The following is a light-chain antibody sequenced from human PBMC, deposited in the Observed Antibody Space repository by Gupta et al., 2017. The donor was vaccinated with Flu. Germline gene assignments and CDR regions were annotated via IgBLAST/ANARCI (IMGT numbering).Light chain of an antibody. CDR1: GLGNKY. V-gene: IGLV3-1*01. CDR3: QAWDSTRV. CDR2: RDN. Sequence: TCSGDGLGNKYASWYQQKPGQSPVLLMYRDNKRPSGIPERFSGSNSGNTATLTISGTQSMDEADYYWQAWDSTRVFGGGTKLTVL. J-gene: IGLJ3*02.